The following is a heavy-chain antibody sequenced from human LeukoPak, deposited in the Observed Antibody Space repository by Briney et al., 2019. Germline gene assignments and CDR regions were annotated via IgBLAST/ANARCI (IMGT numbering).Heavy chain of an antibody. CDR2: ISKDGNEI. J-gene: IGHJ4*02. V-gene: IGHV3-7*01. CDR3: VTDGDKWNDFEY. Sequence: GGSLRLSCAASGLSLSNFWMHWVRQAPGKGLEWVAIISKDGNEIKYVDSVKGRFTLSRDNAKNSVYLQMNSLRTEDTALYCCVTDGDKWNDFEYWGQGTLVTVSS. CDR1: GLSLSNFW. D-gene: IGHD1-1*01.